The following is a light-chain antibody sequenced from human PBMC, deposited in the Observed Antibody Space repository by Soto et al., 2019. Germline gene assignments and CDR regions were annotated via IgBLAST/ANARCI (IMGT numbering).Light chain of an antibody. CDR3: HQYGSSPQP. Sequence: IGMTQSTPTLSVSPGEIATLSCRSSQSVSNNYLAWYQQKPGQAPRLLIYGASNRATGIPDRFSGSGSGTDFTLTISRLEPEDFAVYYCHQYGSSPQPFGQGTKVDIK. J-gene: IGKJ1*01. V-gene: IGKV3-20*01. CDR2: GAS. CDR1: QSVSNNY.